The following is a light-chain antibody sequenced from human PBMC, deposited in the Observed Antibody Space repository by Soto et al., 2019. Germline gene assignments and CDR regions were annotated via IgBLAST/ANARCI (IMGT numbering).Light chain of an antibody. V-gene: IGLV2-14*03. Sequence: ALTQPASVSGSPGQSVTISCTGASSDVGAYEHVSWYQQHPGRAPKLILYDVNNRPSGVSNHFSGSKSGNTASLVISGLQANDEADYYCSSYSTTNILVFGSGTKVTVL. J-gene: IGLJ1*01. CDR1: SSDVGAYEH. CDR3: SSYSTTNILV. CDR2: DVN.